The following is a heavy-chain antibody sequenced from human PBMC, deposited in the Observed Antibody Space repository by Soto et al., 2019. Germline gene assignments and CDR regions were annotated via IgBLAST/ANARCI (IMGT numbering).Heavy chain of an antibody. CDR3: ARAPGVFGDSSLDY. CDR2: MNPNSGNT. Sequence: QVQLVQSGAEVKKPGAPVKVSCKASGYTFTSYDINWVLQATGQGLEWMGWMNPNSGNTGYAQKFQGRVTMTRNTSISTAYMELSSLRSEDTAVYYCARAPGVFGDSSLDYWGQGTLVTVSS. CDR1: GYTFTSYD. V-gene: IGHV1-8*01. J-gene: IGHJ4*02. D-gene: IGHD3-22*01.